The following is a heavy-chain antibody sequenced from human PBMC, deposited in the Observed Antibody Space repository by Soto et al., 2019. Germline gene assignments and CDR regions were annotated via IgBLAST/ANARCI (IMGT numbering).Heavy chain of an antibody. J-gene: IGHJ4*02. Sequence: QVQLQQWGAGLLKPSETLSLTCAVYGGSFSGYYWTWIRQPPGTGLEGIGELNHSGGTNYNPSLMSPVTSSVDTPKNPFSLKLTSVPAAHTAVYYCARDKITGLFDYWGQGTLVTVSS. V-gene: IGHV4-34*01. CDR2: LNHSGGT. CDR1: GGSFSGYY. CDR3: ARDKITGLFDY. D-gene: IGHD2-8*02.